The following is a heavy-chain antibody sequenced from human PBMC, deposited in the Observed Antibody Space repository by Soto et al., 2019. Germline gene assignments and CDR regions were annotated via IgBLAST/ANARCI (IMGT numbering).Heavy chain of an antibody. J-gene: IGHJ4*02. CDR1: GFIPSSYA. Sequence: GGSLRLSCVVSGFIPSSYAMSWVRQAPGKGLEWVSGISGSGGATSYADSGKGRFTISRDNSKNTLYLQMNSLSAEDTAIYYCAKDAIMVSSSFNYFDFWGQGAMVTVYS. CDR3: AKDAIMVSSSFNYFDF. CDR2: ISGSGGAT. V-gene: IGHV3-23*01. D-gene: IGHD6-13*01.